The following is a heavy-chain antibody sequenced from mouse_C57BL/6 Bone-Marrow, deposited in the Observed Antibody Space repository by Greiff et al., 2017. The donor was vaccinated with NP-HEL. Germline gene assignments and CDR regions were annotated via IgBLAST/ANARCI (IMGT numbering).Heavy chain of an antibody. Sequence: QVQLKQPGAELVKPGASVKLSCKASGYTFTSYWMHWVKQRPGQGLEWIGMIHPNSGSTNYNEKFKSKATLTVDKSSSTAYMKLSSLNSEDSAVYYCASLGRGAMDYWGQGTSVTVSS. D-gene: IGHD4-1*01. V-gene: IGHV1-64*01. CDR3: ASLGRGAMDY. CDR1: GYTFTSYW. J-gene: IGHJ4*01. CDR2: IHPNSGST.